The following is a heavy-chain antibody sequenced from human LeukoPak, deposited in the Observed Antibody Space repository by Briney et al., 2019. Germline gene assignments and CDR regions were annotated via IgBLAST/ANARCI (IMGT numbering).Heavy chain of an antibody. CDR3: ARNNWSIDYGIDV. CDR1: GGSISSYY. V-gene: IGHV4-59*08. D-gene: IGHD1-20*01. J-gene: IGHJ6*02. Sequence: SETTSLICIVSGGSISSYYWSWIRQPPGKGLEWIGYSYDSGSTNYNPSLKSRVTISVDTSKSQVSLKLISVTAADTAVYYCARNNWSIDYGIDVWGQGTTVIVSS. CDR2: SYDSGST.